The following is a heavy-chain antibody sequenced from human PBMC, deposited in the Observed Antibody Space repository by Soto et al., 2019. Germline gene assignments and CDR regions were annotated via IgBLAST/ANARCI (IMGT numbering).Heavy chain of an antibody. CDR2: MNPNSGNT. CDR3: AKDLSLYSSSSV. J-gene: IGHJ4*02. Sequence: VASVKVSCKASGYTFTSYDINWVRQATGQGLEWMGCMNPNSGNTGYAQKFQGRFTMTRNTSISTLYMQLSSLRSEDTAVYYCAKDLSLYSSSSVWGQGTLVTVSS. D-gene: IGHD6-6*01. V-gene: IGHV1-8*01. CDR1: GYTFTSYD.